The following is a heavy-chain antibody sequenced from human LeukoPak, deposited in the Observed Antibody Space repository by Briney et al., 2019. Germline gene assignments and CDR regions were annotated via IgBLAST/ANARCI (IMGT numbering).Heavy chain of an antibody. V-gene: IGHV3-21*01. Sequence: GGSLRLSCAASGFTFSSYSMNWVRQAPGKGLEWVSSISTSGSYIHYADSVKGRFTISRDNAKNSLYLQMNSLRAEDTAVYYCARGLYFFDYWGQGTLVTVSS. CDR1: GFTFSSYS. CDR2: ISTSGSYI. CDR3: ARGLYFFDY. J-gene: IGHJ4*02.